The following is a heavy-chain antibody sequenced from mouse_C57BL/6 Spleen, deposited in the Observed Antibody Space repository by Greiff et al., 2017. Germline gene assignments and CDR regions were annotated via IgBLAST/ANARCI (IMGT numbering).Heavy chain of an antibody. CDR3: ARAEVDYDWFDY. Sequence: VQLQQSGPELVKPGASVKISCKASGYAFSSSWMNWVKQRPGKGLEWIGRIYPGDGDTNYNGKFKGKATLTADKSSSTAYMQLSSLTSEDSAVYFCARAEVDYDWFDYWGQGTTLTVSS. CDR1: GYAFSSSW. V-gene: IGHV1-82*01. J-gene: IGHJ2*01. D-gene: IGHD2-4*01. CDR2: IYPGDGDT.